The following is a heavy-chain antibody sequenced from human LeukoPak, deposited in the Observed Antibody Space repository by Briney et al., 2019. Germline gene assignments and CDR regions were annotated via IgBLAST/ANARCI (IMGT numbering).Heavy chain of an antibody. D-gene: IGHD3-10*01. Sequence: ASVKVSCKASGYTFTGYYMHWVRQAPGQGLEWMGWINPNSGGTNYAQKFQGRVTMTRGTSISTAYMELKSLRSDDTAVYYCARGGYRRYYYTSGSAFDPWGQGTLVTVSS. CDR1: GYTFTGYY. J-gene: IGHJ5*02. V-gene: IGHV1-2*02. CDR3: ARGGYRRYYYTSGSAFDP. CDR2: INPNSGGT.